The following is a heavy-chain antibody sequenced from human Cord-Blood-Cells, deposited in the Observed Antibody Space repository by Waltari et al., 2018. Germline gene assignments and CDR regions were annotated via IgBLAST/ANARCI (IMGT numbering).Heavy chain of an antibody. CDR1: GGTFSSYA. Sequence: QVQLVQSGAEVQKPGSSVKVSCKASGGTFSSYAISWVRQAPGEGREWMGGIIPILGIANYAQKFQGRVTITADKSTSTAYMELSSLRSEDTAVYYCARDGLGIVVGATPNWYFDLWGRGTLVTVSS. J-gene: IGHJ2*01. D-gene: IGHD2-15*01. CDR3: ARDGLGIVVGATPNWYFDL. CDR2: IIPILGIA. V-gene: IGHV1-69*10.